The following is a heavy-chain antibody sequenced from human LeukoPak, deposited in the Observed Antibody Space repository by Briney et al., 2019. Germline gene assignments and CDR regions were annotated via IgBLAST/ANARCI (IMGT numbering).Heavy chain of an antibody. CDR3: AELGITMIGGV. CDR1: GFTFSSYE. J-gene: IGHJ6*04. D-gene: IGHD3-10*02. Sequence: PGGSLRLSCAASGFTFSSYEMNWVRQAPGKGLKWVSYISSSGSTIYYADSVKGRFTISRGNAKNSLYLQMNSLRAEDTAVYYCAELGITMIGGVWGKGTTVTISS. CDR2: ISSSGSTI. V-gene: IGHV3-48*03.